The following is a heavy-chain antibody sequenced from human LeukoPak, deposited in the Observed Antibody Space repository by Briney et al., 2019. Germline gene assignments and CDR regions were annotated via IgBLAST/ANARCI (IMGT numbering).Heavy chain of an antibody. D-gene: IGHD6-13*01. V-gene: IGHV1-24*01. Sequence: ASVKVSCKVSGYTLTELSMHWVRQAPGKGLEWMGGFDPEDGETIYAQRFQGRVTMTEDTSTDTAYMELSSLRSEDTAVYYCARYSSSWHSVDYWGQGTLVTVSS. CDR1: GYTLTELS. J-gene: IGHJ4*02. CDR2: FDPEDGET. CDR3: ARYSSSWHSVDY.